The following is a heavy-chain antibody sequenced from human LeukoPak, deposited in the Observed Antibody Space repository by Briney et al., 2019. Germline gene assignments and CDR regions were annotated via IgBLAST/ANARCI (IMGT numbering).Heavy chain of an antibody. CDR3: ARVGKTYYYDSSGYFQH. D-gene: IGHD3-22*01. CDR1: GGSISSYY. V-gene: IGHV4-59*01. CDR2: IYYSGST. Sequence: SETLSLTCTVSGGSISSYYWSWIRQPPGRGLEWIGYIYYSGSTNYNPSLKSRVTISVDTSKNQFSLKLSSVTAADTAAYYCARVGKTYYYDSSGYFQHWGQGTLVTVSS. J-gene: IGHJ1*01.